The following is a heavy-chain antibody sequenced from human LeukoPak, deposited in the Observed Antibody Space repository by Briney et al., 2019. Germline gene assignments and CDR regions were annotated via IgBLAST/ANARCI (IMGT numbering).Heavy chain of an antibody. J-gene: IGHJ4*02. V-gene: IGHV4-39*06. Sequence: SETLSLTCTGSGGSISSSSYYWGWIRQPPGKGLEWIGSIYYSGRTYYNPSLKRRVTISLVTTKNQFALKLSSVTAADTAVYYCAGGRRSFDYWGQGTLVTVSS. CDR1: GGSISSSSYY. CDR2: IYYSGRT. D-gene: IGHD6-25*01. CDR3: AGGRRSFDY.